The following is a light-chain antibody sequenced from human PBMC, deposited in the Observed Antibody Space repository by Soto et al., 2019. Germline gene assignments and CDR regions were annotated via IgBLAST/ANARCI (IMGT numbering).Light chain of an antibody. CDR2: GAS. CDR1: QSVNNNY. V-gene: IGKV3-20*01. Sequence: EIVLTQSPGTLSLSPGERATLSCRASQSVNNNYLAWYQQKPGQAPRLLIYGASSRATGIPDRLSGSGSGTDFTLTISRLEPEDFAVYYCQQYGSLVTFGGGTKVEIK. CDR3: QQYGSLVT. J-gene: IGKJ4*01.